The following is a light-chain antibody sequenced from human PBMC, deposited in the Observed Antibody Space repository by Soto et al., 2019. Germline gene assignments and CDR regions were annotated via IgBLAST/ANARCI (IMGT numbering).Light chain of an antibody. V-gene: IGLV1-51*01. J-gene: IGLJ1*01. CDR1: SSNIGGNS. CDR2: DDN. Sequence: QSVLTQPPSVSAAPGQKVTISCSGSSSNIGGNSVSWYQQLPGTAPTLLIYDDNRRPSGIPYSFSGSTSGASATLGITAFQTGDEADYYCGSWDSSMSAYVFGTGTKVTVL. CDR3: GSWDSSMSAYV.